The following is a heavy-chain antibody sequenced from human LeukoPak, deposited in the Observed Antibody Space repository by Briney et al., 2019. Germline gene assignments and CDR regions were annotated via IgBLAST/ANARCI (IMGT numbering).Heavy chain of an antibody. Sequence: SETLSLTCTVSGGSINSYYWSWIRQPPGKGLEWIGYIYYSGSTNYNPSLKSRAAVFVDTSRDQFSLGLSFVTAADTALYYCVRHISTNTGYFDSCGQGILVSVSS. V-gene: IGHV4-59*08. CDR1: GGSINSYY. CDR3: VRHISTNTGYFDS. CDR2: IYYSGST. J-gene: IGHJ4*02. D-gene: IGHD2/OR15-2a*01.